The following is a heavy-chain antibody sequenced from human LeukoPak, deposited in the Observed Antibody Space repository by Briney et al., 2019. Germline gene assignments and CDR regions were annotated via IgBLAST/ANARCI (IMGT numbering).Heavy chain of an antibody. J-gene: IGHJ3*01. Sequence: SETLSLTCNVSGGSISGYYWSWIRQPAGKGLEWIGRIYTSGSTKYNPSLKSRVTMYVDTSKNQFSLKLTSVTAADTAVYYCAIRTDSGYSSSSSAFDVWGQGTMVTVSS. CDR1: GGSISGYY. CDR2: IYTSGST. V-gene: IGHV4-4*07. D-gene: IGHD6-6*01. CDR3: AIRTDSGYSSSSSAFDV.